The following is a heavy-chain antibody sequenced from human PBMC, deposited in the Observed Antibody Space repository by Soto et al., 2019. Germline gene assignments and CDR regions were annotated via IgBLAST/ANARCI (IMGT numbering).Heavy chain of an antibody. J-gene: IGHJ5*02. CDR2: VYYSGST. V-gene: IGHV4-30-4*01. CDR1: GGSISSGDYY. Sequence: SETLSLTCTVSGGSISSGDYYWSWIRQPPGKGLEWIGYVYYSGSTYYNPSLKSRVTISVDTSKNQFSLKLSSVTAADTAVYYCARANRFLEWPRFDPWGQGTLVTVSS. D-gene: IGHD3-3*01. CDR3: ARANRFLEWPRFDP.